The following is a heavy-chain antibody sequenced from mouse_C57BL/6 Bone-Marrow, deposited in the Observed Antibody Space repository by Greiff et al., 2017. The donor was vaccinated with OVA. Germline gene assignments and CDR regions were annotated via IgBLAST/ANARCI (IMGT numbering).Heavy chain of an antibody. CDR1: GYTFTDYN. CDR2: INPNNGGT. CDR3: ARPNYGSSNWYFDV. D-gene: IGHD1-1*01. V-gene: IGHV1-18*01. Sequence: VQLKQSGPELVKPGASVKIPCKASGYTFTDYNMDWVKQSHGKSLEWIGDINPNNGGTIYNQKFKGKATLTVDKSSSTAYMELRSLTSEDTAVYYCARPNYGSSNWYFDVWGTGTTVTVSS. J-gene: IGHJ1*03.